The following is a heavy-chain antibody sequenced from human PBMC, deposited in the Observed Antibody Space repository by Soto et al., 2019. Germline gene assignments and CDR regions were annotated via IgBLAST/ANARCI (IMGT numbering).Heavy chain of an antibody. CDR2: HYSGGGT. D-gene: IGHD1-26*01. J-gene: IGHJ5*02. V-gene: IGHV3-53*01. Sequence: GGSLRLSCAISGFSVSSNYLSWVRQAPGKGLEWVSVHYSGGGTYYADSVQGRFTISRDKSNNTLYLQMRRVRAEDTAVYFCARHRHPRGTVGATSPLDPWGQGTQVTVSS. CDR1: GFSVSSNY. CDR3: ARHRHPRGTVGATSPLDP.